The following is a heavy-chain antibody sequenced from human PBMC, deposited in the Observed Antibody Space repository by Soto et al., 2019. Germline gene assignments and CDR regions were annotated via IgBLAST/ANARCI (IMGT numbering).Heavy chain of an antibody. CDR2: FSASGGST. J-gene: IGHJ4*02. CDR3: AKDQSSGYYYFDY. Sequence: EVQLLESGGGLVQPGGSLRLSCAASGFTSSNFDMTWVRQAPGKGLEWVSTFSASGGSTYYTDSVKGRFTISRDNSKNLLYRQMNSLRVEDTALYYCAKDQSSGYYYFDYWGQGTLVTVSS. V-gene: IGHV3-23*01. D-gene: IGHD6-19*01. CDR1: GFTSSNFD.